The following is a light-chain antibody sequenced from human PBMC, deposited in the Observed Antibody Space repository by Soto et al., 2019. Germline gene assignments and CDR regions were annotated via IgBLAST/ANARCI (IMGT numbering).Light chain of an antibody. CDR1: QSINKW. CDR3: QHWESLPLT. CDR2: DAS. V-gene: IGKV1-5*01. J-gene: IGKJ5*01. Sequence: DIQMPQSPSTLSASVGDRVNITCRASQSINKWLAWYHQKPGKDPKLLIYDASNLETGVPSRFSASGSGTDFTLNIRSLKPEDSATYYGQHWESLPLTFVQGTRLEI.